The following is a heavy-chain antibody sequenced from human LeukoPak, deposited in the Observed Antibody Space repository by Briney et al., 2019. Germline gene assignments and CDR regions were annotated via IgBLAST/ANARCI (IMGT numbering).Heavy chain of an antibody. CDR1: GGSISSYY. V-gene: IGHV4-59*01. D-gene: IGHD6-19*01. CDR3: ARSPPSGWFNWFDP. CDR2: IYYSGST. J-gene: IGHJ5*02. Sequence: SETLSLTCTVSGGSISSYYWSWIRQPPGKGLEWIGYIYYSGSTNYNPSLKSRVTISVDTSKNQFSLKLSSVTAADTAVYYCARSPPSGWFNWFDPWGQGTQVTVSS.